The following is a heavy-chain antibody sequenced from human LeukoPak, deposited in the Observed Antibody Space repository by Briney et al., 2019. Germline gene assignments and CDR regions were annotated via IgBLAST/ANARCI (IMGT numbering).Heavy chain of an antibody. D-gene: IGHD3-10*01. V-gene: IGHV3-21*01. J-gene: IGHJ4*02. CDR3: ARVGNYYGSGSYYEPYYFDY. Sequence: GGSLRLSCAASGFTFSSYSMNWVRQAPGKGLEWVSSISSSSSYIYYADSVKGRFTISRDNAKNSLYLQMNSLRAEDTAVYYCARVGNYYGSGSYYEPYYFDYWGQGTLVTVSS. CDR2: ISSSSSYI. CDR1: GFTFSSYS.